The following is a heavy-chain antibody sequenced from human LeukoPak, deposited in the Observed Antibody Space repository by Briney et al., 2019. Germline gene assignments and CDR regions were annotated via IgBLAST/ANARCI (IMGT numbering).Heavy chain of an antibody. CDR2: IHPGDSDT. V-gene: IGHV5-51*01. D-gene: IGHD6-6*01. CDR1: GYSFTSYW. Sequence: GESLKISCKGSGYSFTSYWIGWVRQMPGKGLEWMGIIHPGDSDTRYSPSFQGQVTISADKSISTAYLQWSSLKASDTAMYYCVRPLAEARLPGAFAISGQGIMVTVSP. J-gene: IGHJ3*02. CDR3: VRPLAEARLPGAFAI.